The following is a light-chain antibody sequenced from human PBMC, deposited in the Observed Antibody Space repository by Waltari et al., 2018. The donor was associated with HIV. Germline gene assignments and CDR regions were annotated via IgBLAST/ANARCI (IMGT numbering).Light chain of an antibody. CDR2: ATI. CDR3: QSYDSSLTMV. CDR1: RSNIWAGYD. V-gene: IGLV1-40*01. Sequence: QSVLTQPPSVSGAQGQRGTISCTGGRSNIWAGYDVHWYQRLPGTAPKLLIFATINRPSGVPDRFSGSSSGTSASLAITGLQAEDEADYYCQSYDSSLTMVFGGGTKVTVL. J-gene: IGLJ2*01.